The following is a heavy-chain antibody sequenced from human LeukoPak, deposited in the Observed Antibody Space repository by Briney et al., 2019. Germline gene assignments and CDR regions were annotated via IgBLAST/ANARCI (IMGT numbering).Heavy chain of an antibody. D-gene: IGHD2-15*01. V-gene: IGHV3-48*03. CDR3: ARGSGDTVVVVAADWLNWFDP. CDR1: GFTFSSYE. Sequence: GGSLRLSCAASGFTFSSYEMNWVRQAPGRGLEWVSYISSSGSTIYYADSVKGRFTISRDNAKNSLYLQMNSLRAEDTAVYYCARGSGDTVVVVAADWLNWFDPWGQGTLVTVFS. CDR2: ISSSGSTI. J-gene: IGHJ5*02.